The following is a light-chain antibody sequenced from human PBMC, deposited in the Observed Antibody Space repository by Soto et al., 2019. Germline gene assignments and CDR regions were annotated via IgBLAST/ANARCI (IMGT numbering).Light chain of an antibody. V-gene: IGLV1-44*01. J-gene: IGLJ2*01. CDR2: SNN. CDR3: AACDGSLNAGL. CDR1: SSNIGTNT. Sequence: QSVLTQPPSASGTPGQRVTISCSGGSSNIGTNTVNWYQHLPGSAPKFLIYSNNQRPSGVPDRFSGSKSGTSASLAISGLQPDDEADYYCAACDGSLNAGLFGGGTKLTVL.